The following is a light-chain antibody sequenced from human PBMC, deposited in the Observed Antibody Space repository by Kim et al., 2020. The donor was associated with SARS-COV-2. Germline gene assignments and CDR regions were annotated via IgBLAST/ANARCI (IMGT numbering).Light chain of an antibody. V-gene: IGKV3D-11*01. Sequence: SPGDTATHSCRASRGVSSSLAWYQQKPDQAPRLLIYDASNRATGVPARVSGRGYGTDFTLTISSLEPEDFAVYYCQQRANWPQVTFGQGTRLEIK. J-gene: IGKJ5*01. CDR1: RGVSSS. CDR3: QQRANWPQVT. CDR2: DAS.